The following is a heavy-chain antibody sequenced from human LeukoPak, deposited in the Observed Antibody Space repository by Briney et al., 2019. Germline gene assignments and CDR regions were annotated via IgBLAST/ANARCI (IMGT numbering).Heavy chain of an antibody. V-gene: IGHV4-59*01. CDR1: GGSISNYY. CDR2: IYYSGST. CDR3: ARARYKWEFSDY. J-gene: IGHJ4*02. Sequence: SETLSLTCIVSGGSISNYYWTWIRQPPGKGLEWIGYIYYSGSTNYNPSLKSRVTISVDTSKNQFSLKLSSVTAADTAVYYCARARYKWEFSDYWGQGTLVTVSS. D-gene: IGHD1-20*01.